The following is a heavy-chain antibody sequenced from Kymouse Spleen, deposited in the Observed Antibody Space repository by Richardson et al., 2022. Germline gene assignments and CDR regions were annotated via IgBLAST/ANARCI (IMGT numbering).Heavy chain of an antibody. Sequence: QVQLQQWGAGLLKPSETLSLTCAVYGGSFSGYYWSWIRQPPGKGLEWIGEINHSGSTNYNPSLKSRVTISVDTSKNQFSLKLSSVTAADTAVYYCARRWFGELAFDYWGQGTLVTVSS. CDR3: ARRWFGELAFDY. CDR1: GGSFSGYY. J-gene: IGHJ4*02. CDR2: INHSGST. V-gene: IGHV4-34*01. D-gene: IGHD3-10*01.